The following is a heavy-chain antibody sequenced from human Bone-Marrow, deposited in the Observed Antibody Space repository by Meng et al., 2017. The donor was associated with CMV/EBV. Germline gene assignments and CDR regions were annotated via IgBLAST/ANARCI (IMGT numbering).Heavy chain of an antibody. V-gene: IGHV4-4*07. CDR3: ARDAAGTSN. D-gene: IGHD6-13*01. CDR2: IYTSGST. J-gene: IGHJ4*02. Sequence: QGRQQTPGQGRGRPPRTLHCPDLAPVVSVSSYYWSWIRQPAGKGLEWIGRIYTSGSTNYNPSLKSRVTMSVDTSKNQFSLKLSSVTAADTAVYYCARDAAGTSNWGQGTLVTVSS. CDR1: VVSVSSYY.